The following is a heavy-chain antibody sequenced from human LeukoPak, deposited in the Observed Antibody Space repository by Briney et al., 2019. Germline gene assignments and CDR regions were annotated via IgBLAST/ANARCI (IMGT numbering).Heavy chain of an antibody. D-gene: IGHD3-10*01. Sequence: GGTLRLSCAASGFTFSSYAMSWVRQAPGKGLEWVAFIRYDGSNKYYADSVKGRFTISRDNSKNTLYLQMNSLRAEDTAVYYCAKPKTLNYYGSGSYGGFQYYFDYWGQGTLVTVSS. CDR2: IRYDGSNK. J-gene: IGHJ4*02. CDR3: AKPKTLNYYGSGSYGGFQYYFDY. V-gene: IGHV3-30*02. CDR1: GFTFSSYA.